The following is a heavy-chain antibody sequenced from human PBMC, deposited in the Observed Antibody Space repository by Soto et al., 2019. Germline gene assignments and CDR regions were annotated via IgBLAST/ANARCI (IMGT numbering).Heavy chain of an antibody. D-gene: IGHD6-19*01. CDR1: GGSISSYY. V-gene: IGHV4-59*01. CDR2: IYYSGST. Sequence: LTCTVSGGSISSYYWSWIRHPPGKGLEWIGYIYYSGSTNYNPSLKSRVTISVDTSKNQFSLKLSSGTAADTAVYYCARVDRRLVSFDYWGQGTLVTV. J-gene: IGHJ4*02. CDR3: ARVDRRLVSFDY.